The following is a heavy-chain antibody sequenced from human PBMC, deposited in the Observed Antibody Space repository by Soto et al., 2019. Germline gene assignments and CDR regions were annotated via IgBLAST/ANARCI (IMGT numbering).Heavy chain of an antibody. CDR3: ALRYGSGSNYYYYGMDV. V-gene: IGHV1-69*12. Sequence: QVQLVQSGAEVKKPGSSVKVSCKASGGTFSSYAISWVRQAPGQGLEWMGGIIPIFGTANYAQKFQGRVTSTADESTSTAYMELSSLRSEDTAVYYCALRYGSGSNYYYYGMDVWGQGTTVTVSS. J-gene: IGHJ6*02. CDR2: IIPIFGTA. CDR1: GGTFSSYA. D-gene: IGHD3-10*01.